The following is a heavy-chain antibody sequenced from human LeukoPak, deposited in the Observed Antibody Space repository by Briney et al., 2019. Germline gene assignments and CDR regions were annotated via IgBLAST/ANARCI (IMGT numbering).Heavy chain of an antibody. D-gene: IGHD3-9*01. CDR1: GYTFTNYG. CDR3: ARGRYDILTGYSKFDY. J-gene: IGHJ4*02. V-gene: IGHV1-18*01. Sequence: GASVKVSCKASGYTFTNYGISWVRQAPGQGLEWMGWISAYNGNTNYAQKLQGRVTMTTDTSTSTAYMELRSLRSDDTAVYYCARGRYDILTGYSKFDYWGQGTLVTVSS. CDR2: ISAYNGNT.